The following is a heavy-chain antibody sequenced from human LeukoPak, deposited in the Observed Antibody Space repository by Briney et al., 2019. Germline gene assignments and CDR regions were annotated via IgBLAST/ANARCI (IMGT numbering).Heavy chain of an antibody. V-gene: IGHV3-48*03. CDR1: GFTFSRYE. D-gene: IGHD3-10*01. J-gene: IGHJ4*02. CDR2: ISSSAATT. Sequence: GGSLRLSCVASGFTFSRYEMNWVRQAPGKGLEWVSYISSSAATTYYADSVKGRFTISRDNAKNSLYLQMNSLRAEDTAVYYCAKTAVSMDRGASDYWGQGTLVTVSS. CDR3: AKTAVSMDRGASDY.